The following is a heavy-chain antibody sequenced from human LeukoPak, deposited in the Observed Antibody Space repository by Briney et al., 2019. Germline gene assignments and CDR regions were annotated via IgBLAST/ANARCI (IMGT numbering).Heavy chain of an antibody. CDR1: GASVSSASY. Sequence: SETLSLTCTVSGASVSSASYWTWIRQPPGKGVEWIAHIYNGVNTNYNPSLKSRVTISVDTSKNQLSLRLNSVTAADTAVYYCARSRAFNSGAFDPWGQGSLVTVSS. J-gene: IGHJ5*02. V-gene: IGHV4-61*01. CDR3: ARSRAFNSGAFDP. CDR2: IYNGVNT. D-gene: IGHD1-26*01.